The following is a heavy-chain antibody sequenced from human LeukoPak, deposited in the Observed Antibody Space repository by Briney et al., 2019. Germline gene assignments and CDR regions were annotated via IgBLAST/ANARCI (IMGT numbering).Heavy chain of an antibody. CDR3: AKDESSTS. CDR1: GFTFSSYG. D-gene: IGHD2-2*01. V-gene: IGHV3-30*18. J-gene: IGHJ4*02. Sequence: GGSLRLSCAASGFTFSSYGMHWVRQAPGKGREGVAVISYDGSNKYYADSVKGRFTISRDNSKNTLYLQMNSVRAEDTAVYYCAKDESSTSWGQGTLVTVSS. CDR2: ISYDGSNK.